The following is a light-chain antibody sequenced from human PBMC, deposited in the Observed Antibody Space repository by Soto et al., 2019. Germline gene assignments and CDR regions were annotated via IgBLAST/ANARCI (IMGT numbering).Light chain of an antibody. CDR3: QGQNGWPIT. CDR1: QNIGTN. Sequence: EMLMTQSPAPLSVSPGERATLSCRASQNIGTNLAWYQQQPGQAPRLLIYRPSTRAPGVPARFSGSGARTEFTLAISRLQSADFGVHYYQGQNGWPITFGQGTRLEIK. V-gene: IGKV3-15*01. J-gene: IGKJ5*01. CDR2: RPS.